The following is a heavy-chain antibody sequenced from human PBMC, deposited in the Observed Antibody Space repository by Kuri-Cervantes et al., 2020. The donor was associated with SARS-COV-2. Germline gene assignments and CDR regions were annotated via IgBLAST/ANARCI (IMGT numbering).Heavy chain of an antibody. Sequence: GGSLRLSCAASGFTFSDYYMSWIRQAPGKGLEWVSYISSSGSTIYYADSVKGRFTISSDNAKNSLYLQMISLRAEDTAVYYCARDLNYYYDGMDVWGQGTTVTVSS. V-gene: IGHV3-11*04. CDR2: ISSSGSTI. CDR3: ARDLNYYYDGMDV. CDR1: GFTFSDYY. J-gene: IGHJ6*02.